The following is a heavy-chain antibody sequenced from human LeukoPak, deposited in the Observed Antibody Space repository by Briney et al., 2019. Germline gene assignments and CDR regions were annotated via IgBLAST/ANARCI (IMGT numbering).Heavy chain of an antibody. J-gene: IGHJ5*02. D-gene: IGHD2/OR15-2a*01. Sequence: QPGGSLRLSCAASGFAVSSYYMSWVRQAPGKGLEWVSVIYSGGSTYYVDSVKGLFTIFRDNSKNTLYLQMNSMRAEDTAVYYCARVDYFHITRANWFVPWGQGTLVIVSS. CDR2: IYSGGST. CDR1: GFAVSSYY. V-gene: IGHV3-53*01. CDR3: ARVDYFHITRANWFVP.